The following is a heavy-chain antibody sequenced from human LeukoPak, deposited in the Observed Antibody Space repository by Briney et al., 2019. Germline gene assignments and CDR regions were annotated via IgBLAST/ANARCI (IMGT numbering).Heavy chain of an antibody. J-gene: IGHJ4*02. V-gene: IGHV5-51*01. D-gene: IGHD5-18*01. CDR1: GYTFTSYW. CDR2: IDPSDSET. CDR3: ARQTAMGRSGDY. Sequence: GESLKISCKASGYTFTSYWIGWVRQMPGKGLEWMGIIDPSDSETRYTPSFQGQVTISVDKSLTTTYLPWNSLKASDTAMYYCARQTAMGRSGDYWGQGALVTVSS.